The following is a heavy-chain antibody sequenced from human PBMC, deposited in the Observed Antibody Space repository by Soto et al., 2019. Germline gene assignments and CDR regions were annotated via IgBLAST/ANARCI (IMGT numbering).Heavy chain of an antibody. Sequence: ASVKVSCKTSGYSFTKYGLHWVRQAPGQRLEWMGWINPGNGDTKYSQKFQGRVTITRDTSATIAYMELSSLRSEDSAVFYCARTDCSSTSCYNYYYYGMDVWGQGTTVTVSS. V-gene: IGHV1-3*01. D-gene: IGHD2-2*01. J-gene: IGHJ6*02. CDR2: INPGNGDT. CDR1: GYSFTKYG. CDR3: ARTDCSSTSCYNYYYYGMDV.